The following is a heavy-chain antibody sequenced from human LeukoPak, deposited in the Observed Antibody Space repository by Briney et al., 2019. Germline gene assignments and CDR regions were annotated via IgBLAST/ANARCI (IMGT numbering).Heavy chain of an antibody. J-gene: IGHJ4*02. CDR3: AGGYSSDWCFNC. D-gene: IGHD6-19*01. CDR2: ADYTGST. CDR1: GASITTHY. Sequence: SETLSLTCNVSGASITTHYWSWIRQSPGEGLEWIGYADYTGSTKYNPSLKSRVAVSLDTSNNQFFLKLDSVTAADTAVYYCAGGYSSDWCFNCWGQGTLVTVSS. V-gene: IGHV4-59*11.